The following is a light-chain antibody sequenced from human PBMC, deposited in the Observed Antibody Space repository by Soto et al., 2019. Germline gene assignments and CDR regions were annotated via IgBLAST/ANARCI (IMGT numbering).Light chain of an antibody. CDR3: PKYNSAPHT. V-gene: IGKV1-27*01. Sequence: DIQMTQSPSSLSASVGDRVTITCRASQGISNYLAWYQQKPGKVPKLLIYAASTLQSGVQSRFSGSGSGTAFTLTTGCLEPEDVATYYCPKYNSAPHTFGQGTKVVIK. J-gene: IGKJ1*01. CDR1: QGISNY. CDR2: AAS.